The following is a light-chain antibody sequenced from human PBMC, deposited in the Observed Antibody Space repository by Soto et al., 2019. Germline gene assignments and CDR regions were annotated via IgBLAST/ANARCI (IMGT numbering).Light chain of an antibody. V-gene: IGKV1-5*03. CDR1: QSISRL. CDR2: AAS. Sequence: DIQMTQSPATLSASVGDRVTITCRASQSISRLLAWYQQKPGKAPKLLLHAASSLERGVPSRFRGSGSGTEFALTISSLQPDDLATYYCQQYETYFRTFGQGTKVEI. CDR3: QQYETYFRT. J-gene: IGKJ1*01.